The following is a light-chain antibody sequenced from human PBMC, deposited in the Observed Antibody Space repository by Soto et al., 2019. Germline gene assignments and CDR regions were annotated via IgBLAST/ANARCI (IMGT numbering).Light chain of an antibody. CDR2: EVS. J-gene: IGLJ1*01. Sequence: ALTQPASVSGSPGQSITISCTGTSSDVGAYDYVSWYQQHPDKAPKLMIYEVSNRPSGVSDRFSGSKPVDTATLTISGLQAEDEADYYCSSYTSSSTRVFGTGTKVTVL. V-gene: IGLV2-14*03. CDR3: SSYTSSSTRV. CDR1: SSDVGAYDY.